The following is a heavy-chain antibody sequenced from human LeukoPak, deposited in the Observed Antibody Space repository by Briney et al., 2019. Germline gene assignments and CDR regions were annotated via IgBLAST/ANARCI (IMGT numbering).Heavy chain of an antibody. Sequence: ASVKVSCKVSTYTLTELSIHWVRQAPGKGLEWMGGFDPEHGETIYAQKFQGRVIMTEDTSTDTAYMELSGLRSEDTAVYYCATGRLYYDRRGYYENDAFDLWGHGTRVTVTS. CDR2: FDPEHGET. CDR1: TYTLTELS. CDR3: ATGRLYYDRRGYYENDAFDL. J-gene: IGHJ3*01. D-gene: IGHD3-22*01. V-gene: IGHV1-24*01.